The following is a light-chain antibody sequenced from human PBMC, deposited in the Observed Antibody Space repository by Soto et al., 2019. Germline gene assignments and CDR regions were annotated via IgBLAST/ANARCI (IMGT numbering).Light chain of an antibody. CDR3: QQYGSSPPT. CDR1: QSLSSDY. CDR2: AAS. J-gene: IGKJ1*01. Sequence: EIVLTPSPGTLSLSPGERATLSCRASQSLSSDYLAWYQQKPGQAPRLLIYAASTRATGIPDRFSGSASGTDITLTISRLEPEDFALYYCQQYGSSPPTFGQGTKVDIK. V-gene: IGKV3-20*01.